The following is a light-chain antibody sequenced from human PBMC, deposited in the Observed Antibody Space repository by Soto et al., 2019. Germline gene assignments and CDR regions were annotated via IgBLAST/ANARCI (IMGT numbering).Light chain of an antibody. CDR3: QQYNSYSPWT. J-gene: IGKJ1*01. Sequence: HSTASASVGDSVTIPCRSSQSITTWLAWYQQRPGKAPKLLIYDVSSLQSGVPSRFSGSGSETEFTLTISSLQPDDFATYYCQQYNSYSPWTFGQGTKVDI. V-gene: IGKV1-5*01. CDR2: DVS. CDR1: QSITTW.